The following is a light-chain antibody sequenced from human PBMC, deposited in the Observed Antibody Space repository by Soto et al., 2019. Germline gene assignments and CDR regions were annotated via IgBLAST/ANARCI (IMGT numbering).Light chain of an antibody. CDR2: EVT. J-gene: IGLJ1*01. CDR1: NSDIGAYNY. Sequence: QSVLTQPASVSGSLGQSITISCTGTNSDIGAYNYVAWYQQEPGKAPKPIIYEVTKRPSGISGRFSGSKSGNTASLTISGLQADDETDYYCTSFRSGSTYVFGTGTKVTVL. CDR3: TSFRSGSTYV. V-gene: IGLV2-14*01.